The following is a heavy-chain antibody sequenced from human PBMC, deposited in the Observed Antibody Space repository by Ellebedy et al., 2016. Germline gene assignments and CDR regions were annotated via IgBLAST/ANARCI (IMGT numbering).Heavy chain of an antibody. CDR3: ARDVSLYSSSPSFDS. CDR1: GGSVDTYY. V-gene: IGHV4-59*02. Sequence: SETLSLTXTVSGGSVDTYYWTWIRQSPGKGLEWIGYVFYGGSTKYNPSLRSRVTISLDTSKNQFSLRVTSVAAADTALYYCARDVSLYSSSPSFDSWGQGTLVTVSS. D-gene: IGHD6-6*01. CDR2: VFYGGST. J-gene: IGHJ4*02.